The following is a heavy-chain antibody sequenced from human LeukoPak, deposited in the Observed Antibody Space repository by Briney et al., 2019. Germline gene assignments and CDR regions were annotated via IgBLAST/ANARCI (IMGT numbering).Heavy chain of an antibody. V-gene: IGHV4-39*07. CDR3: ARSGDSSGYYFQGFGY. J-gene: IGHJ4*02. Sequence: SETLSLTCTVSGGSISSSSYYWGWIRQPPGKGLEWIGSIYYSGSTYYNPSLKSRVTISVDTSKNQFFLKLSSVTAADTAVYYCARSGDSSGYYFQGFGYWGQGTLVTVSS. CDR2: IYYSGST. D-gene: IGHD3-22*01. CDR1: GGSISSSSYY.